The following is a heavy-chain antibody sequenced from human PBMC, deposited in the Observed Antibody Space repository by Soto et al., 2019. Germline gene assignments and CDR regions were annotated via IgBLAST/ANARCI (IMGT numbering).Heavy chain of an antibody. J-gene: IGHJ4*02. CDR3: ARGVAANFDY. Sequence: QVQLQESGPGLVKPSETLSLTCTVSGGSVSSGSYYWSWIRQPPGKGLEWIGYIYYSGSTNYNPSLKSRVTISVDTSKNQFSLKLSSVTAADTAVYYCARGVAANFDYWGQGTLVTVSS. D-gene: IGHD3-3*01. CDR1: GGSVSSGSYY. CDR2: IYYSGST. V-gene: IGHV4-61*01.